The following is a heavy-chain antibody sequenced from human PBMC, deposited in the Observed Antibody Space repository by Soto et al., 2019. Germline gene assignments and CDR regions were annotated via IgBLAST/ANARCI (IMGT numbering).Heavy chain of an antibody. J-gene: IGHJ3*02. CDR1: GFSLSTSGVG. Sequence: QITLKESGPTLVNPTQTLTLTCTFSGFSLSTSGVGVGWIRQPPGKALEWLALIYWDDDKRYSPSLKSRLTITKDTYKHQVVLTMTNMDPVDTATYYCAHRRLVATIEDAFDIWGQGTMVTVSS. V-gene: IGHV2-5*02. D-gene: IGHD5-12*01. CDR3: AHRRLVATIEDAFDI. CDR2: IYWDDDK.